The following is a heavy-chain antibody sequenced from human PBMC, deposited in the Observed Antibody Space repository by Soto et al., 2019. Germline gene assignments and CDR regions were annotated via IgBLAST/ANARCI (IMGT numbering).Heavy chain of an antibody. CDR1: GFTFSNFG. J-gene: IGHJ4*02. CDR2: ITKNGRNK. CDR3: GRCNGDDCHSPFDY. D-gene: IGHD2-8*01. Sequence: QVQLVESGGGVVQPGGSLRLSCAASGFTFSNFGMHWVRQAPGKGLEWVADITKNGRNKDYADSVKGRLAISRDNSKNTQELQTNSLRVEDTAMYYCGRCNGDDCHSPFDYWGQGTLVTVSS. V-gene: IGHV3-30*03.